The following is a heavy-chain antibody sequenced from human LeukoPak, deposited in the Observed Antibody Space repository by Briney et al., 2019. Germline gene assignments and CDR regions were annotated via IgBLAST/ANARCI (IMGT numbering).Heavy chain of an antibody. CDR2: ISGSGDNT. CDR1: GFTFSSYA. J-gene: IGHJ4*02. D-gene: IGHD3-22*01. CDR3: AKGSYYDSSGSFYFDY. V-gene: IGHV3-23*01. Sequence: GALRLSCAASGFTFSSYAMSWVRQAPGKGLEWVSGISGSGDNTYYADSVKGRFTISRDNSKNTLYVQVNSLGTEDTAAYYCAKGSYYDSSGSFYFDYWGQGTLVTVSS.